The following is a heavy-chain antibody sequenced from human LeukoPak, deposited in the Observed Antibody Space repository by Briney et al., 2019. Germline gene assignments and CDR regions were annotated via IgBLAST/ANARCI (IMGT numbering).Heavy chain of an antibody. CDR3: ARDKHDAFDI. V-gene: IGHV1-69*05. CDR2: IIPIFGTA. CDR1: GGTFSSYA. Sequence: GASVKVSCKASGGTFSSYAISWARQAPGQGLEWMGGIIPIFGTANYAQKFQGRVTITTDESTSTAYMELSSLRSEDTAVYYCARDKHDAFDIWGQGTMVTVSS. J-gene: IGHJ3*02.